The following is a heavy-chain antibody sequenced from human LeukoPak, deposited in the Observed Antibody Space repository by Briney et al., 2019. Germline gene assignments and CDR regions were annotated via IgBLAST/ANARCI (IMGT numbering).Heavy chain of an antibody. CDR3: ARHSGGYQAFDI. CDR2: IYYSGST. CDR1: GGSISSSSYY. Sequence: SETLSLTCTVSGGSISSSSYYWGWIRQPPGKGLEWIGSIYYSGSTYYNPSHKSRVTISVDTSKNQFSLKLSSVTAADTAVYYCARHSGGYQAFDIWGQGTMVTVSS. D-gene: IGHD5-12*01. J-gene: IGHJ3*02. V-gene: IGHV4-39*01.